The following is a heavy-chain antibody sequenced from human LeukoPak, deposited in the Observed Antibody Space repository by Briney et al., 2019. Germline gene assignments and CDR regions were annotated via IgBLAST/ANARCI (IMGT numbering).Heavy chain of an antibody. J-gene: IGHJ3*02. CDR1: GGTFSSYA. Sequence: SVKVSCKASGGTFSSYAISWVRQAPGQGLEWMGGIIPIFGTANYAQKFQGRVTITADESTSTAYMELSSLRSEDTAVYYCASSYDSSGYLTDDAFDIWGQGTMVTVSS. CDR2: IIPIFGTA. CDR3: ASSYDSSGYLTDDAFDI. D-gene: IGHD3-22*01. V-gene: IGHV1-69*13.